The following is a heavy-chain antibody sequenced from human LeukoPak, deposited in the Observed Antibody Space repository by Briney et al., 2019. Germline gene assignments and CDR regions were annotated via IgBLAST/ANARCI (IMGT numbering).Heavy chain of an antibody. CDR2: ISSSSSSI. Sequence: GGSLRLSCAAFGFTFSSYSVSWVRQAPGKGLEWVSYISSSSSSISYADSVKGRFTFSRDNAKNSLYLQMNSLRDEDTAVYYCARVILGSRSTQFDYWGEGTLVTVSS. V-gene: IGHV3-48*02. D-gene: IGHD3-3*01. J-gene: IGHJ4*02. CDR1: GFTFSSYS. CDR3: ARVILGSRSTQFDY.